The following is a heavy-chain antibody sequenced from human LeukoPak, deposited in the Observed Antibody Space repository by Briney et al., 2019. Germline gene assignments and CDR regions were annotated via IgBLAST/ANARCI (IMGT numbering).Heavy chain of an antibody. Sequence: GGSLRLSCAPSGFTFCIYETNWVRPAPGKGLEWVSYISSSDNTIYYADSVRGRFIISRDNTKNSLYLQMNRLRVEDTAIYYCARVTRLKGDRVARVGYMDVWGKGTTVTVSS. D-gene: IGHD2-15*01. CDR2: ISSSDNTI. CDR1: GFTFCIYE. J-gene: IGHJ6*03. CDR3: ARVTRLKGDRVARVGYMDV. V-gene: IGHV3-48*03.